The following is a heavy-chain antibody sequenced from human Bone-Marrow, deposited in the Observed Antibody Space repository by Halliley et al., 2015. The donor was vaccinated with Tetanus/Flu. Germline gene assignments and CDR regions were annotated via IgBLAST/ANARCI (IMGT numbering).Heavy chain of an antibody. CDR3: ARGRFLKWSATLGY. CDR2: IRGTAYGGTT. Sequence: IRGTAYGGTTEYASSVKGRFSISRDDYKSIAYLQVTSLKMEDTAVYYCARGRFLKWSATLGYWGQGTLVIVSS. J-gene: IGHJ4*02. V-gene: IGHV3-49*02. D-gene: IGHD3-3*01.